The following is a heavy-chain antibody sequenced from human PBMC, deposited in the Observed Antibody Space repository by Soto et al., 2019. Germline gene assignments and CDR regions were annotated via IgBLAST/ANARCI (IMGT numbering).Heavy chain of an antibody. J-gene: IGHJ4*02. CDR1: GGSFSGYY. CDR3: TRLYGSDYYSPDY. V-gene: IGHV4-34*01. Sequence: SETLSLTCAVYGGSFSGYYWSWIRQPPGKGLEWIGEMNHSGSTNYNPSLKSRVTISVDTSKNQFSLKLSSVTAADTAMYYCTRLYGSDYYSPDYWGQGTQVTVSS. D-gene: IGHD3-22*01. CDR2: MNHSGST.